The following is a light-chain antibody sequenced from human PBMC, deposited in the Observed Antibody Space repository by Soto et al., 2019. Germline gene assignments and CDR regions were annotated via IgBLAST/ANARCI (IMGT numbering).Light chain of an antibody. CDR2: WAS. J-gene: IGKJ2*01. V-gene: IGKV4-1*01. CDR3: QQYCSAPFT. Sequence: DTVMTQSPASLAVSLGERATINCKSSRTLLYRSNNKNYVSWYQQKPGQPPKLFIYWASTRESGVPDRFSGGGAGTDFTLTINSLQTEDVAVYCCQQYCSAPFTFGQGTKLEI. CDR1: RTLLYRSNNKNY.